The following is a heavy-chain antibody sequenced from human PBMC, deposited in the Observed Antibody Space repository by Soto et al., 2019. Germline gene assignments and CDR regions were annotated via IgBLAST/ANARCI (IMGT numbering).Heavy chain of an antibody. CDR1: GGSFSGYY. CDR3: ARGYGFLEWLSPGYYYYYYMDV. CDR2: INHSGST. V-gene: IGHV4-34*01. J-gene: IGHJ6*03. D-gene: IGHD3-3*01. Sequence: PSETLSLTCAVYGGSFSGYYWSWIRQPPGKGLEWIGEINHSGSTNYNPSLKSRVTISVDTSKNQFSLKLSSVTAADTAVYYCARGYGFLEWLSPGYYYYYYMDVWGKGTTVTVSS.